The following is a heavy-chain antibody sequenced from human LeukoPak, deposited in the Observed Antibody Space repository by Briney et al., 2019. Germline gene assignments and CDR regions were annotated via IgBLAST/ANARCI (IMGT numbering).Heavy chain of an antibody. CDR2: IYYSGIT. Sequence: PSVTLSLTCTVSGDSISNSGYYWCWVRQSPGGGLEWIGTIYYSGITYHNPSLKSRVTMSVDTSKNHFSLKLSSVTAADTAVYYCATFFVGYCSGGNCYHFNYWGQGALVTVSS. CDR3: ATFFVGYCSGGNCYHFNY. CDR1: GDSISNSGYY. D-gene: IGHD2-15*01. J-gene: IGHJ4*02. V-gene: IGHV4-39*02.